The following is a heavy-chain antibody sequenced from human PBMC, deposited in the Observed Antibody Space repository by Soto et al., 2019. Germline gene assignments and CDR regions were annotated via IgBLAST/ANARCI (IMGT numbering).Heavy chain of an antibody. D-gene: IGHD3-22*01. CDR1: GYSFTSYW. CDR3: ARGTYYYDSSGYLSHYYGMDV. V-gene: IGHV5-51*01. CDR2: IYPGDSDT. J-gene: IGHJ6*02. Sequence: PGESLKISCKGSGYSFTSYWIGWVRQMPGKGLEWMGIIYPGDSDTRYSPSFQGQVTISADKSISTAYLQWSSLKASDTAMYYCARGTYYYDSSGYLSHYYGMDVWGQGTTVTVSS.